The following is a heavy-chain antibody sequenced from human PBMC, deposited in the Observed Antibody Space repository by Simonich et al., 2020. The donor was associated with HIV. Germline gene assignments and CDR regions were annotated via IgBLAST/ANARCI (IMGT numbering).Heavy chain of an antibody. Sequence: QVQLVQSGAEVKKPGASVKVSCKASGYTDINYGINWVRQAPGQGLEWMGRITVYNGNTDSAQKFRGRLPLTTDTSTTTAYMELRSLRSDDTALYYCARDLPIGSYFDYWGQGTLVTVSS. J-gene: IGHJ4*02. CDR3: ARDLPIGSYFDY. CDR2: ITVYNGNT. CDR1: GYTDINYG. D-gene: IGHD1-26*01. V-gene: IGHV1-18*01.